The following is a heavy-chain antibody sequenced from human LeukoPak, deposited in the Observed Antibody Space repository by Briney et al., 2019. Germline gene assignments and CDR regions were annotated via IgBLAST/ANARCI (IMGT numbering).Heavy chain of an antibody. V-gene: IGHV1-69*13. J-gene: IGHJ4*02. CDR2: IIPIFGTA. CDR1: GGTLSSYA. Sequence: SVKVSCKASGGTLSSYAISWVRQAPGQGLEWMGGIIPIFGTANYAQKFQGRVTITADESTSTAYMELSSLRSEDTAVYYCARDPSIVATTPYFDYWGQGTLVTVSS. D-gene: IGHD5-12*01. CDR3: ARDPSIVATTPYFDY.